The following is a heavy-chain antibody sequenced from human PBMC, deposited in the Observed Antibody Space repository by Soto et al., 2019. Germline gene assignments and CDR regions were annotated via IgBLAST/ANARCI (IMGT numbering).Heavy chain of an antibody. J-gene: IGHJ6*02. D-gene: IGHD3-16*01. V-gene: IGHV1-18*01. CDR2: ISAYNGNT. CDR1: GYTFTSYG. Sequence: ASVKVSCKASGYTFTSYGISWVRQAPGQGLEWMGWISAYNGNTNYAQKLQGRVTMTTDTYTSTAYMELRSLRSDDTAVYYCARDLPKTMITFGGTFWGQGTTVTVSS. CDR3: ARDLPKTMITFGGTF.